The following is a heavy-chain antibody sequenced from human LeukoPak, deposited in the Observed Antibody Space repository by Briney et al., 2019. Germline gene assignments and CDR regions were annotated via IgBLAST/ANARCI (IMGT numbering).Heavy chain of an antibody. CDR2: MNPNSGNT. V-gene: IGHV1-8*01. D-gene: IGHD3-10*01. J-gene: IGHJ4*02. CDR1: GYTFTSYD. Sequence: ASVKVSCKASGYTFTSYDINWVRQAPGQGLEWMGWMNPNSGNTGYAQKFQGRVTMTRNTSISTAYMELSSLRSEDTAVYYCARGFIMVRGHFRKFGGYYFDYWGQGTLVTVSS. CDR3: ARGFIMVRGHFRKFGGYYFDY.